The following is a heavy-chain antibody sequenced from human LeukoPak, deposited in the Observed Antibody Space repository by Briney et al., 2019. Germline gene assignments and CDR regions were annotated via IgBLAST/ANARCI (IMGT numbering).Heavy chain of an antibody. D-gene: IGHD6-19*01. CDR1: GFKFSNYA. CDR2: ISVSGGRT. J-gene: IGHJ4*02. CDR3: AKEEYSSGWFDY. V-gene: IGHV3-23*01. Sequence: GGSLRLSCAASGFKFSNYAMSWVRQAPGKGLEWVSEISVSGGRTYYADSVKGRFTISRDNSKNTLYLQMNSLRAEDTAVYYCAKEEYSSGWFDYWGQGTLVTVSS.